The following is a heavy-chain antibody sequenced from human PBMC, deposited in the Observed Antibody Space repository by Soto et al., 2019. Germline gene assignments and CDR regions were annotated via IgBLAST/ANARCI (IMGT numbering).Heavy chain of an antibody. CDR1: GYTFTSYG. CDR3: ARDRSGSTIFGVIRYDY. CDR2: ISAYNGNT. V-gene: IGHV1-18*01. D-gene: IGHD3-3*01. J-gene: IGHJ4*02. Sequence: ASVKVSCKASGYTFTSYGISWVRQAPGQGLEWMGWISAYNGNTNYAQKLQGRVTMTTDTSTRTAYMELRSLRSDDTAVYYCARDRSGSTIFGVIRYDYWGQGTLVTVSS.